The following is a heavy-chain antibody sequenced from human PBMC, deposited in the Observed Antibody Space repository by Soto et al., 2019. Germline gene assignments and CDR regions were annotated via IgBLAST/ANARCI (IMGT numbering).Heavy chain of an antibody. J-gene: IGHJ4*02. D-gene: IGHD3-3*01. CDR2: ISGSGGST. Sequence: EVQLLESGGGLVQPGGSLRLSCAASGFTFSSYAMSWVRQAPGKGLEWVSAISGSGGSTYYADSVKGRFTISRDNSKNTLYLQMNSLRADDTAVYYCAKAASYYDFWSGPRDYFDYWGQGTLVTVSS. CDR3: AKAASYYDFWSGPRDYFDY. V-gene: IGHV3-23*01. CDR1: GFTFSSYA.